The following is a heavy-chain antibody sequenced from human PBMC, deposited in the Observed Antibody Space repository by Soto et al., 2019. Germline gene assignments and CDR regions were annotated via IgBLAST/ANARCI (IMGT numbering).Heavy chain of an antibody. CDR1: GGSISSYY. CDR2: IYYSGST. D-gene: IGHD3-16*01. V-gene: IGHV4-59*08. J-gene: IGHJ4*02. Sequence: QVQLQESGPELVKPSETLSLTCTVSGGSISSYYWSWIRQPPGKGLEWIGYIYYSGSTNYNPSLKPRVTLSVDTSKNQFSLKLSSVTAADTAVYYCARRFGRNFDYWGQGTLVTVSS. CDR3: ARRFGRNFDY.